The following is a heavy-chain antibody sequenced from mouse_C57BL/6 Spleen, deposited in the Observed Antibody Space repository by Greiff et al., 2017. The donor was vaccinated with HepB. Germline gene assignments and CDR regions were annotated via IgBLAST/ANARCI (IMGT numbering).Heavy chain of an antibody. CDR2: IDPENGDT. V-gene: IGHV14-4*01. D-gene: IGHD1-1*01. CDR3: TITTVVAHFDY. Sequence: EVQLQQSGAELVRPGASVKLSCTASGFNIKDDYMHWVKQRPEQGLEWIGWIDPENGDTEYASKFQGKATITADTSSNTAYLQLSSLTSKDTAVYYCTITTVVAHFDYWGQGTTLTVSS. CDR1: GFNIKDDY. J-gene: IGHJ2*01.